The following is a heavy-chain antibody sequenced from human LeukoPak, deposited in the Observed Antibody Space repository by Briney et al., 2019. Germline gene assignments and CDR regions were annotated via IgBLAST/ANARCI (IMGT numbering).Heavy chain of an antibody. V-gene: IGHV4-38-2*02. CDR3: ARVDTAMIPDY. D-gene: IGHD5-18*01. CDR2: IYHSGST. CDR1: GYSISSGYY. J-gene: IGHJ4*02. Sequence: SETLSLTCTVSGYSISSGYYWGWIRQPPGKGLEWIGSIYHSGSTYYNPSLKSRVTISVDTSKNQFSLKLSSVTAADTAVYYCARVDTAMIPDYWGQGTLVTVSS.